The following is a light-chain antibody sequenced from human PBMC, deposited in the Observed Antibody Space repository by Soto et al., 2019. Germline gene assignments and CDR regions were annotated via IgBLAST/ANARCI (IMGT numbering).Light chain of an antibody. CDR3: SSYADSDTRYV. V-gene: IGLV2-14*01. Sequence: QSALTQPASVSGSPGQSITISCTGTSSDVGAYNYVSWYQQHPGKAPKLLIFEVSSRPSGVSNRFSGSKSGSTASLTISGLQAEDEADYYRSSYADSDTRYVFGTGTKVTVL. CDR2: EVS. J-gene: IGLJ1*01. CDR1: SSDVGAYNY.